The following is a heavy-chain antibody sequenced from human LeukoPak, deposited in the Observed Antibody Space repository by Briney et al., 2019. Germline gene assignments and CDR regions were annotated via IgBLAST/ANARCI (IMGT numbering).Heavy chain of an antibody. D-gene: IGHD6-19*01. CDR3: AGAYTQWLFRYNWFDP. CDR2: IIPIFGTA. J-gene: IGHJ5*02. Sequence: ASLKVSCKASGGTFSSYAISWVRQAPGQGLEWMGGIIPIFGTANYAQKFQGRVTITTDESTSTAYMELSSLRSEDTAVYYCAGAYTQWLFRYNWFDPWGQGTLVTVSS. V-gene: IGHV1-69*05. CDR1: GGTFSSYA.